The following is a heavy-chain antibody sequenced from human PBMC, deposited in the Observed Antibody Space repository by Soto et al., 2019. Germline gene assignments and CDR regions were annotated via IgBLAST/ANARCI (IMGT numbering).Heavy chain of an antibody. CDR2: INYLGRTS. V-gene: IGHV4-59*01. J-gene: IGHJ4*02. CDR3: ARFRRNYFDY. CDR1: GDSMSGFY. Sequence: QVQLQESGPGLVKPSETLSLTCTVSGDSMSGFYWSWIRQTPGKGLEWIGYINYLGRTSYYSPSLQSRVTISLDSSKNQFSLILSSVTAADTAVYFCARFRRNYFDYWGQGTLVTVSS. D-gene: IGHD3-10*01.